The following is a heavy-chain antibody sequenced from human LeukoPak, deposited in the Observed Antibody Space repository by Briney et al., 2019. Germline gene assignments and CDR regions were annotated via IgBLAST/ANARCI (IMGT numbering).Heavy chain of an antibody. D-gene: IGHD2-15*01. CDR2: IKSETDGGTT. V-gene: IGHV3-15*01. J-gene: IGHJ4*02. Sequence: GGSLRLSCTASGFTYSDAWMNWVRQAPGKGLEWVGRIKSETDGGTTDFPAHVKGRFSITREASKNTLYLQMNALRIDDTAVYFCTAAPRFTDFADSWGQGTLVTVST. CDR1: GFTYSDAW. CDR3: TAAPRFTDFADS.